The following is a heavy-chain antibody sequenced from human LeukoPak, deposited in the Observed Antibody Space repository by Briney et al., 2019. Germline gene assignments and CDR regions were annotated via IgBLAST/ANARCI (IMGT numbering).Heavy chain of an antibody. CDR2: ISYDGSNK. J-gene: IGHJ4*02. CDR3: AKDPTPRIAAALFDY. D-gene: IGHD6-13*01. V-gene: IGHV3-30*18. Sequence: GGSLSLSWAASGFTFSSYGMHWVRQAPGKGLEWVAVISYDGSNKYYADSVKGRFTISRDNSKNTLYLQMNSLRAEDTAVYYCAKDPTPRIAAALFDYWGQGTLVTVSS. CDR1: GFTFSSYG.